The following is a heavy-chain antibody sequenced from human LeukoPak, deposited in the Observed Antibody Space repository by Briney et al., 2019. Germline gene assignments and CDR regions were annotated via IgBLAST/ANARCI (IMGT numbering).Heavy chain of an antibody. V-gene: IGHV3-23*01. CDR3: AKRKTGGGYFQPIDY. CDR2: ISGSGGST. CDR1: GFTFSSYA. Sequence: GGSLRLSCAASGFTFSSYAMSWVRQAPGKGLEWVSAISGSGGSTYYADSVKGRFTISRDNSKNTLYLQMNSLRAEDTAVYYCAKRKTGGGYFQPIDYWGQGTLVTVSS. D-gene: IGHD3-22*01. J-gene: IGHJ4*02.